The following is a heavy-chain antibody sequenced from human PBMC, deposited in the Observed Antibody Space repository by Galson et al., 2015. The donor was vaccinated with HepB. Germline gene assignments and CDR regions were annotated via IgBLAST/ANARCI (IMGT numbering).Heavy chain of an antibody. J-gene: IGHJ3*02. Sequence: SETLSLTCTVSGGSGSSSDYSWGWIRQPPGERPEWIATINYSGNTYYNPSLKSRVTISVDTSKNQFSLRLNSVTAADTAVYYCARRGQYYSDSGSPVWTFDIWGQGTMVTVSS. V-gene: IGHV4-39*01. CDR1: GGSGSSSDYS. D-gene: IGHD3-10*01. CDR3: ARRGQYYSDSGSPVWTFDI. CDR2: INYSGNT.